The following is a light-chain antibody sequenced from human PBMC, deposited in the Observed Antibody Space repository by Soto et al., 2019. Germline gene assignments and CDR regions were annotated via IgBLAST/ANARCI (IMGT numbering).Light chain of an antibody. CDR3: QSYDSSLSDVV. V-gene: IGLV1-47*01. J-gene: IGLJ2*01. CDR1: SSSIGSNY. Sequence: QSALTQPPSASGTPGQRVTISCSESSSSIGSNYIYWYQQLPGTAPKLLIYRDSQRPSGVPDRFSGSKSGTSASLAISGLRSEDEADYYCQSYDSSLSDVVFGGGTKLTVL. CDR2: RDS.